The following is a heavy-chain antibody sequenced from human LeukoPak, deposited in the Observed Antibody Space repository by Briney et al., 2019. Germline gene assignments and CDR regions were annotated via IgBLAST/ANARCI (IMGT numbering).Heavy chain of an antibody. J-gene: IGHJ4*02. Sequence: PSETLSLTCTVSGGSISSNSNYWAWIRQPPGRGLEWIGSISYGGSTYYSPSLESRVTISVDTSKNQFSLTLSSVTAADTAVYYCARQALWFFDHWGQGTLVTVSS. D-gene: IGHD2-21*01. V-gene: IGHV4-39*01. CDR2: ISYGGST. CDR1: GGSISSNSNY. CDR3: ARQALWFFDH.